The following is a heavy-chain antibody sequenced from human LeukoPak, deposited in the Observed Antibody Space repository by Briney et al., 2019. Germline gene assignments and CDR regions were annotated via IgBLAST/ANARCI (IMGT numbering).Heavy chain of an antibody. J-gene: IGHJ4*02. V-gene: IGHV4-59*01. CDR1: GGSISSYY. D-gene: IGHD2-2*01. CDR2: IYYSGST. Sequence: SETLSLTCTVSGGSISSYYWSWIRQPPGKGLEWIGYIYYSGSTNYNPPLKSRVTISVDTSKNQFSLKLSSVTAADTAVYYCARSDIVVVPAATPYFDYWGQGTLVTVSS. CDR3: ARSDIVVVPAATPYFDY.